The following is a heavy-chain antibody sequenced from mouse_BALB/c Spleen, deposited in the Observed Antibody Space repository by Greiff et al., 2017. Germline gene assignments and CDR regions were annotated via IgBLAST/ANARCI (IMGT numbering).Heavy chain of an antibody. CDR2: INPSNGRT. J-gene: IGHJ2*01. Sequence: QVQLQQPGAELVKPGASVKLSCKASGYTFTSYWMHWVKQRPGQGLEWIGEINPSNGRTNYNEKFKGKATLTVDKSSSTAYMQLKSLTSEDSAVYYCARYGNYYFDYWGQGTTLTVSS. D-gene: IGHD2-1*01. V-gene: IGHV1S81*02. CDR1: GYTFTSYW. CDR3: ARYGNYYFDY.